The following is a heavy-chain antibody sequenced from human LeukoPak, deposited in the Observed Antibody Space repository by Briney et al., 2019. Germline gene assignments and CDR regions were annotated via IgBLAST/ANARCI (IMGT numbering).Heavy chain of an antibody. J-gene: IGHJ5*02. V-gene: IGHV1-69*13. Sequence: SVKVSCKASGGTFSSYAISWVRQAPGQGLEWMGGIIPIFGTANYAQKFQGRVTITADESTSTAYMELSSLRSEDTAVYYCARRRRYCSGGSCGNKLDPWGQGTLVTVSS. D-gene: IGHD2-15*01. CDR2: IIPIFGTA. CDR1: GGTFSSYA. CDR3: ARRRRYCSGGSCGNKLDP.